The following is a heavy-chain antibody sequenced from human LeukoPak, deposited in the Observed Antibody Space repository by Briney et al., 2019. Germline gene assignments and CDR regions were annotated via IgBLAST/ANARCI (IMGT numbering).Heavy chain of an antibody. CDR1: GFTFSDYW. V-gene: IGHV3-7*01. CDR3: ATDRKVGTWDPRFNY. J-gene: IGHJ4*02. CDR2: IRQDDSEK. Sequence: GGSLRLSCAASGFTFSDYWMMWVRQAPGKGLEWVGNIRQDDSEKNYVDSVKGRFTISRDNAKSSLYLQMNSLRAEDTAIYYCATDRKVGTWDPRFNYWGQGTLVTVSS. D-gene: IGHD4-23*01.